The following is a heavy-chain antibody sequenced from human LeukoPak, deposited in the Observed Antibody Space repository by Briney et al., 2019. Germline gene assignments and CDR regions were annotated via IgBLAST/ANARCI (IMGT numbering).Heavy chain of an antibody. D-gene: IGHD5-12*01. Sequence: SETLSLTCAVYGGSFSGYYWSWIRQPPGKGLEWIGEINHSGSTNYNPSLKSRVTISVDTSKNQFPLKLSSVTAADTAVYYCARGYSGYGGYYFDYWGQGTLVTVSS. J-gene: IGHJ4*02. CDR2: INHSGST. CDR1: GGSFSGYY. CDR3: ARGYSGYGGYYFDY. V-gene: IGHV4-34*01.